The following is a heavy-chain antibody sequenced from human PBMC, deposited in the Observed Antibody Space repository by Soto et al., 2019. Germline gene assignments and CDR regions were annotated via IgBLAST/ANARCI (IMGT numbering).Heavy chain of an antibody. CDR3: ARERGGWTDY. D-gene: IGHD6-19*01. J-gene: IGHJ4*02. CDR2: INAGNGNI. Sequence: AQLVQSGAEVKKPGASVKVSCKASGYTFTSYAMQWVRQAPGQRLEWMGWINAGNGNIKYSQKFQGRVTITRDTSASTAYMELSSRRAEDTTVYYCARERGGWTDYWSQGTWFTFSS. V-gene: IGHV1-3*01. CDR1: GYTFTSYA.